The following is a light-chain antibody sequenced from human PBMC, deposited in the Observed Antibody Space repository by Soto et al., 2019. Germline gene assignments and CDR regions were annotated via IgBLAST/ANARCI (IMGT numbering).Light chain of an antibody. V-gene: IGKV3-20*01. J-gene: IGKJ1*01. CDR2: GAS. CDR3: QQYGSSPPWT. CDR1: QSVSSNY. Sequence: EIVLMQSPGTLSLSPGERATLSCRASQSVSSNYLVWYQQKPGQAPRLLIHGASSRATGIPDRFSGSGSGTDFTLTISRLEPEDFAVYYCQQYGSSPPWTFGQGTKVEIK.